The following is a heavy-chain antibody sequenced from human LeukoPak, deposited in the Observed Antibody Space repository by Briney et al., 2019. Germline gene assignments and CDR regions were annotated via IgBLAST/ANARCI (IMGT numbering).Heavy chain of an antibody. V-gene: IGHV4-34*01. CDR3: ARGDYTSDH. D-gene: IGHD4-11*01. J-gene: IGHJ4*02. Sequence: SETLSLTCAVYGGSFSGYYWSWIRQPPGKGLEWIGEVNHSGGTSYNPSLKSRVTISVDTSKNQFSLRLSSVTAADTAVYYCARGDYTSDHWGQGTLVTVS. CDR2: VNHSGGT. CDR1: GGSFSGYY.